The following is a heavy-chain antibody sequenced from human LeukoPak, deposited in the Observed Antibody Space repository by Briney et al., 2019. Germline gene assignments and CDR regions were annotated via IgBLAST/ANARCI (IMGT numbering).Heavy chain of an antibody. CDR1: GYTFTSYA. CDR2: INAGNGNT. D-gene: IGHD6-6*01. Sequence: ASVKVSCKASGYTFTSYAMHWARQAPGQRLEWMGWINAGNGNTKYSQKFQGRVTITRDTSASTAYMELSSLRSEDTAVYYCARMSSIAARPPSGFDYWGQGTLVTVSS. CDR3: ARMSSIAARPPSGFDY. V-gene: IGHV1-3*01. J-gene: IGHJ4*02.